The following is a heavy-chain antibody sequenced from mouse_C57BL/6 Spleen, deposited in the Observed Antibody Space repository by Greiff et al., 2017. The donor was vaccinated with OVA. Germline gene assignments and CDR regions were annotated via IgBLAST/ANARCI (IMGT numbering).Heavy chain of an antibody. D-gene: IGHD1-1*01. CDR3: AIHITTVVATDAY. Sequence: VKLQQPGAELVKPGASVKVSCKASGYTFTSYWMHWVKQRPGQGLEWIGRIHPSDSDTNYNQKFKGKATLTVDKSSSTAYMQLSSLTSEDSAVYYCAIHITTVVATDAYWGQGTLVTVSA. CDR1: GYTFTSYW. CDR2: IHPSDSDT. V-gene: IGHV1-74*01. J-gene: IGHJ3*01.